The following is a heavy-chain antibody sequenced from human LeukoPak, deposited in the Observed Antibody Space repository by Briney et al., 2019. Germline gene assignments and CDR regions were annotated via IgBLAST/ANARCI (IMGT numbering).Heavy chain of an antibody. D-gene: IGHD2-2*01. CDR2: MNPNSGNT. J-gene: IGHJ5*02. CDR3: ARGPKYQLHGDGAGNWFGP. CDR1: GYTFTSYD. Sequence: ASVKVSCKASGYTFTSYDINWVRQATGQGLEWMGWMNPNSGNTGYAQKFQGRVTMTRNTSISTAYMELSSLRSEDTAVYYCARGPKYQLHGDGAGNWFGPWGQGTLVTVSS. V-gene: IGHV1-8*01.